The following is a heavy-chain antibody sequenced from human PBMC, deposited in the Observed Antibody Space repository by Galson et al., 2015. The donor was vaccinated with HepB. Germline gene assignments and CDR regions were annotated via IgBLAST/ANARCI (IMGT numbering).Heavy chain of an antibody. CDR2: ISSTSSYI. Sequence: SLRLSCAPSGFRIDDYNINWVRQAPGKGLEWVSSISSTSSYIYYADSVKGRFTISRDNARNSLLLQMDGLRAEDTAVYYCARVIAASLGYYGLDVWGPGTTVTVSS. CDR3: ARVIAASLGYYGLDV. J-gene: IGHJ6*02. CDR1: GFRIDDYN. V-gene: IGHV3-21*01. D-gene: IGHD6-25*01.